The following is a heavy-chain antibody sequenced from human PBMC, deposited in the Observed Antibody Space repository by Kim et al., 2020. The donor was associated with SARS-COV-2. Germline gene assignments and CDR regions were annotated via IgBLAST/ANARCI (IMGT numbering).Heavy chain of an antibody. CDR3: ARDKWLLLRNNWFDP. D-gene: IGHD3-22*01. CDR2: ISAYNGNT. V-gene: IGHV1-18*01. J-gene: IGHJ5*02. CDR1: GYTFTSYG. Sequence: ASVKVSCKASGYTFTSYGISWVRQAPGQGLEWMGWISAYNGNTNYAQKLQGRVTMTTDTSTSTAYMELRSLRSDDTAVYYCARDKWLLLRNNWFDPWGQGTLVTVSS.